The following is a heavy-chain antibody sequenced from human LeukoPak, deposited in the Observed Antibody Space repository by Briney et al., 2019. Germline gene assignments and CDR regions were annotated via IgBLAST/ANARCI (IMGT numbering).Heavy chain of an antibody. CDR1: GYTFTGYY. D-gene: IGHD5-18*01. V-gene: IGHV1-2*02. Sequence: GASVKVSCKASGYTFTGYYMHWVRQAPGQGLEWMGWINPNSGGTNYAQKFQGRVTMTRDASISTAYMELSRLRSDDTAVYYCARGGYSYGYDFDYWGQGTLVTVSS. J-gene: IGHJ4*02. CDR2: INPNSGGT. CDR3: ARGGYSYGYDFDY.